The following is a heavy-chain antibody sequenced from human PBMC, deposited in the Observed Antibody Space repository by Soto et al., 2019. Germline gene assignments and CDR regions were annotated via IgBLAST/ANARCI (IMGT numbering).Heavy chain of an antibody. D-gene: IGHD5-18*01. CDR3: ARTNTAMVTGWFDP. CDR2: IISIFGTA. V-gene: IGHV1-69*12. CDR1: GGTFSSYA. Sequence: QVQLVQSGAEVKKPGSSVKVSCKASGGTFSSYAISWVRQAPGQGLEWMGGIISIFGTANYAQKFQGRVTITADEAPSTAYMELSSLRSEDTAMYYCARTNTAMVTGWFDPWGQGTLVTVSS. J-gene: IGHJ5*02.